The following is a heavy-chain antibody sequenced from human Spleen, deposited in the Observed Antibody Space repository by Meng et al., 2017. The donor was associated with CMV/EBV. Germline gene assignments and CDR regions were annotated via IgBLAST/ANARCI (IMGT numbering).Heavy chain of an antibody. V-gene: IGHV3-11*01. Sequence: GESLKISCAASGFTFSDYYMSWIRQAPGKGLEWVSYISSSGSTIYYADSVKDRFTISRDNAKNSLYLQMNSLRAEDTAVYYCASGYDYSYYYYGMDVWGQGTTVTVSS. D-gene: IGHD3-22*01. CDR1: GFTFSDYY. J-gene: IGHJ6*02. CDR3: ASGYDYSYYYYGMDV. CDR2: ISSSGSTI.